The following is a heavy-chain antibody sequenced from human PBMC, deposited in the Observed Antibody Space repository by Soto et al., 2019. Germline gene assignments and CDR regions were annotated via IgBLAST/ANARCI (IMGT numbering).Heavy chain of an antibody. CDR1: GGTFSSYA. Sequence: QVQLVQSGAEVKKPGSSVKVSCKASGGTFSSYAISWVRQAPGQGLEWMGGIIPIFGTANYAQKFQGRVTITADKATSTAYMELSSLRSEDTAVYYCARGLSRYSGYDYYFDYWGQGTLVTVSS. J-gene: IGHJ4*02. V-gene: IGHV1-69*06. CDR3: ARGLSRYSGYDYYFDY. CDR2: IIPIFGTA. D-gene: IGHD5-12*01.